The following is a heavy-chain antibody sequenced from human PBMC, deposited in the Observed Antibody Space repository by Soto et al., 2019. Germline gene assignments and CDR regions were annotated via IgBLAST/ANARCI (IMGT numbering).Heavy chain of an antibody. CDR1: GVSVTNGDYY. J-gene: IGHJ5*02. Sequence: PSETLSLTCAVSGVSVTNGDYYWIWMRQSPEKGLEWIGNIYYSETTNYNPSLNSRLSISIDTSRNQFSLQLTSVTAADTAIYYCARQRRGGYWFDPWGLGTLVT. CDR3: ARQRRGGYWFDP. CDR2: IYYSETT. V-gene: IGHV4-30-4*01.